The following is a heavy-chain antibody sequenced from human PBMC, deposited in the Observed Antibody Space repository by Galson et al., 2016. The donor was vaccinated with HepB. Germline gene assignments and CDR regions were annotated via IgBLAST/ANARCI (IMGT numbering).Heavy chain of an antibody. CDR1: GFTFSSYA. D-gene: IGHD3-22*01. CDR2: ISGSGGIT. J-gene: IGHJ5*02. Sequence: SLRLSCAASGFTFSSYAMSWVRQAPGKGLEWVSAISGSGGITYYADSVKGRFTISRDNSKNTLYLQMNSLRAEDTAVYYCAKAADYYDSSGYYYLNWFDPWGQGTLVTVSS. V-gene: IGHV3-23*01. CDR3: AKAADYYDSSGYYYLNWFDP.